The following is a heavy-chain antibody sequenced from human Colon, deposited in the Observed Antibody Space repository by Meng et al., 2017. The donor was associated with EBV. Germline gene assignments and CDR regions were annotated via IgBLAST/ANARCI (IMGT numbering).Heavy chain of an antibody. Sequence: LVTCGSEVKKPGASVKVSCKASGYTFTSYAMNWVRQAPGQGLEWMGWISAYNGNTNYAQKLQGRVTMTTDTSTSTAYMELRSLRSDDTAVYYCARNRPRGVATGANWFDPWGQGTLVTVSS. CDR2: ISAYNGNT. J-gene: IGHJ5*02. V-gene: IGHV1-18*01. CDR3: ARNRPRGVATGANWFDP. D-gene: IGHD5-12*01. CDR1: GYTFTSYA.